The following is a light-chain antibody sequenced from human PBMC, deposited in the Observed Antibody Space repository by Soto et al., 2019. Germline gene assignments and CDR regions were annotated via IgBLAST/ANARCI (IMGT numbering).Light chain of an antibody. CDR2: GAS. J-gene: IGKJ2*01. CDR1: QSVSSS. Sequence: EIVMTQSPATLSVSPGERATLSCRASQSVSSSLAWYQQKPGQAPRLLIYGASTRATGIPARFSGSGSGTDFTLTISSLQSEDFAVYYCQQYNKWPPITFGQGTKLEIK. V-gene: IGKV3-15*01. CDR3: QQYNKWPPIT.